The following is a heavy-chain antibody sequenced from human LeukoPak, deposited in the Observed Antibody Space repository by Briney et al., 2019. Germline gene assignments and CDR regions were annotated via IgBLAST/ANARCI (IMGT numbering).Heavy chain of an antibody. D-gene: IGHD6-13*01. V-gene: IGHV3-30-3*01. CDR1: GFTFSSYA. J-gene: IGHJ4*02. CDR3: ARDAVAAAGNPLDY. CDR2: ISYDGSNK. Sequence: GRSLRLSCAASGFTFSSYAMHWVCQAPGKGLEWVAVISYDGSNKYYADSVKGRFTISRDNSKNTLYLQMNSLRAEDTAVYYCARDAVAAAGNPLDYWGQGTLVTVSS.